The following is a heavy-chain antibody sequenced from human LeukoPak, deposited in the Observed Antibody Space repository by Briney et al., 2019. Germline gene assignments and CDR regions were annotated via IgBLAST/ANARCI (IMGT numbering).Heavy chain of an antibody. D-gene: IGHD6-19*01. Sequence: SETLSLTCAVYGGSFSGYYWSWLRQPPGKGLEWIGEINHSGSTNYNPSLKSRVTISVDTSKNQFSLKLSSVTAADTAVYYCARTYSSGWYYYYYMDVWGKGTTVTISS. CDR1: GGSFSGYY. V-gene: IGHV4-34*01. CDR2: INHSGST. J-gene: IGHJ6*03. CDR3: ARTYSSGWYYYYYMDV.